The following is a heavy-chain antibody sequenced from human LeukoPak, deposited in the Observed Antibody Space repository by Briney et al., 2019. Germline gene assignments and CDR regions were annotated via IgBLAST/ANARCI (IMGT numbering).Heavy chain of an antibody. V-gene: IGHV1-69*04. J-gene: IGHJ4*02. CDR1: GGTFSSYA. CDR3: ALYSSSAGGYFDY. Sequence: GASVKVSCKASGGTFSSYAISWVRQAPGQGLEWMGRIIPILGIANYAQKFQGRVTITADKFTSTAYMELSSLRSEDTAVYYCALYSSSAGGYFDYWGQGTLVTVSS. CDR2: IIPILGIA. D-gene: IGHD6-6*01.